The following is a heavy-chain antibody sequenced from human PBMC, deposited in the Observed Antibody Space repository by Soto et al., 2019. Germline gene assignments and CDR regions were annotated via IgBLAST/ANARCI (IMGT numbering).Heavy chain of an antibody. J-gene: IGHJ6*02. CDR3: ARDCSGGSCYSYYYYGMDV. Sequence: QVQLVQSGAEVKKPGSSVKVSCKASGGTFSSYAIRWVRQAPGQGLEWMGGIIPIFGTANYAQKFQGRVTITADESTSTAYMELSSLRSEDTAVYYCARDCSGGSCYSYYYYGMDVWGQGTTVTVSS. V-gene: IGHV1-69*01. D-gene: IGHD2-15*01. CDR1: GGTFSSYA. CDR2: IIPIFGTA.